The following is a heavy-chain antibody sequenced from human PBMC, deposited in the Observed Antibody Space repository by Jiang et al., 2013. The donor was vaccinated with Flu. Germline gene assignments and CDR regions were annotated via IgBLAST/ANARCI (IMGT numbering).Heavy chain of an antibody. V-gene: IGHV4-39*01. CDR3: ARPKDVMIAFSGWFDP. J-gene: IGHJ5*02. D-gene: IGHD3-22*01. Sequence: SETLSLTCTVSGGSISSSSYYWGWIRQPPGKGLEWIGSIYYSGSTYYNPSLKSRVTISVDTSKNQFSLKLSSVTAADTAVYYCARPKDVMIAFSGWFDPWGQGTLVTVSS. CDR1: GGSISSSSYY. CDR2: IYYSGST.